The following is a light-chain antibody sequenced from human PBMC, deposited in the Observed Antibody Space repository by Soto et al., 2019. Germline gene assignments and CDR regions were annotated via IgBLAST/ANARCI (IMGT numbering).Light chain of an antibody. CDR2: AAS. J-gene: IGKJ4*01. CDR1: QSISSW. V-gene: IGKV1-5*01. Sequence: DIQMTQSPSILSASVGDRVTITCRASQSISSWLAWYQQKPGKAPELLIYAASTLQSGVPSRFSGSGSGTDFTLTISCLQSEDFATYYCQQYYSFPLTFGGGTKVDIK. CDR3: QQYYSFPLT.